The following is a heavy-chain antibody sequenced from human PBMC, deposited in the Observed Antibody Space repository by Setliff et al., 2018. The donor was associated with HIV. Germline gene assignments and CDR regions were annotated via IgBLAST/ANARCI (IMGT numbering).Heavy chain of an antibody. J-gene: IGHJ5*02. CDR3: ARERDSTGHQFDP. D-gene: IGHD3-22*01. V-gene: IGHV1-3*03. Sequence: ASVKVSCKTSGYIFTNYAIQWVRQAPGQGLEWMGWINAGNGNTKYSQEFQGRVTITRDTSASTAYMELSSLRSEDMAVYYCARERDSTGHQFDPWGQGTLVTVSS. CDR1: GYIFTNYA. CDR2: INAGNGNT.